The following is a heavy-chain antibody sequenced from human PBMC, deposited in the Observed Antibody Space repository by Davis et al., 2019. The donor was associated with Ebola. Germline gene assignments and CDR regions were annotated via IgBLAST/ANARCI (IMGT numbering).Heavy chain of an antibody. J-gene: IGHJ4*02. CDR1: GFTFSNAW. D-gene: IGHD6-13*01. CDR3: AKGASTSWLYFDF. CDR2: ISSSSSYI. Sequence: PGGSLRLSCTASGFTFSNAWMNWVRQAPGKGLEWVSSISSSSSYIYYADSVKGRFTISRDNAKNTLYLQMNNLRAEDTAVYYCAKGASTSWLYFDFWGLGTLVTVSS. V-gene: IGHV3-21*06.